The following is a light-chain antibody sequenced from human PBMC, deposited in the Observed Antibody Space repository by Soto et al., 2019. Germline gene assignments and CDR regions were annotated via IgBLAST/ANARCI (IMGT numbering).Light chain of an antibody. CDR1: SSNIGAGSD. J-gene: IGLJ1*01. V-gene: IGLV1-40*01. CDR2: GNT. Sequence: QSALTQPPSISGAPGQWVTISCTGSSSNIGAGSDVHWYHQLPGTAPKLLIYGNTNRPSGVPDRFSGSKSGTSASLAIAGLQTEDEGDYYCQTYDSSLSGLYVFGTGTKVTVL. CDR3: QTYDSSLSGLYV.